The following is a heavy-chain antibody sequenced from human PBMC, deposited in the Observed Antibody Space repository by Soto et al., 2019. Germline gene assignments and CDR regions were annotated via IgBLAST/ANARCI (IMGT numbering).Heavy chain of an antibody. Sequence: QVQLVQSGAEVKKPGSSVKVSCKASGGTFNSYIFTWVRRAPGQGLEWLGRIIPVLDVTYYAQRFQGRVTFTADKSTTTXXMELSSLRSEDTAIYYCAKSPSPGSATSSYYGMDVWGQGTTVTVSS. J-gene: IGHJ6*02. CDR2: IIPVLDVT. CDR1: GGTFNSYI. V-gene: IGHV1-69*02. D-gene: IGHD7-27*01. CDR3: AKSPSPGSATSSYYGMDV.